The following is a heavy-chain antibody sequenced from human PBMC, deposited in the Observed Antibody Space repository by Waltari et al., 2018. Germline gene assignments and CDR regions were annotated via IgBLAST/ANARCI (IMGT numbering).Heavy chain of an antibody. D-gene: IGHD6-13*01. J-gene: IGHJ4*02. CDR2: INHSGST. CDR3: ARDNLRYSSSCGAY. Sequence: QVQLQQWGAGLLKPSETLSLTCAVYGGSFSGYYWSWIRQPPGKGLEWIGEINHSGSTNYNPSLKSRVTISVDTSKNQFSLKLSSVTAADTAVYYCARDNLRYSSSCGAYWGQGTLVTVSS. CDR1: GGSFSGYY. V-gene: IGHV4-34*01.